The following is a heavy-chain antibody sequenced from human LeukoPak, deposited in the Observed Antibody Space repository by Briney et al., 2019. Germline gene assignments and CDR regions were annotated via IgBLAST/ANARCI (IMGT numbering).Heavy chain of an antibody. D-gene: IGHD5-12*01. CDR1: GFTFSSYS. J-gene: IGHJ4*02. CDR3: ARDLRGYSGYDYPGYYFDY. CDR2: ISSSSSYI. Sequence: GGSLRLSCAASGFTFSSYSMNWVRQAQGKGLEWVSSISSSSSYIYYADSVKGRFTISRDNAKNSLYLQMNSLRAEDTAVYYCARDLRGYSGYDYPGYYFDYWGQGTLVTVSS. V-gene: IGHV3-21*01.